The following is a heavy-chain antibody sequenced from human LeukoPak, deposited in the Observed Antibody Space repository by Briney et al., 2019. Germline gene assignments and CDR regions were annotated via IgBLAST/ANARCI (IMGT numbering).Heavy chain of an antibody. V-gene: IGHV1-46*01. D-gene: IGHD5-24*01. CDR1: GFTITNNY. J-gene: IGHJ5*02. CDR3: ATDHSMANTAWWFDP. Sequence: ASVKVSCKASGFTITNNYMHWVRQAPGQGLEWMGVINPSGTGTSYAQKFQGRITMSRDTSTSTVYMELSSLRSEDTAFYYCATDHSMANTAWWFDPWGQGTLVTVSS. CDR2: INPSGTGT.